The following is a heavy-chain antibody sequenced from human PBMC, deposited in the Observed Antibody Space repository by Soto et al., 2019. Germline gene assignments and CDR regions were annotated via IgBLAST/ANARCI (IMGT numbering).Heavy chain of an antibody. Sequence: ASVKVSCKASGYTFTSYGISWVRQAPGQGLEWMGWISAYNGNTNYAQKLQGRVTMTTDTSTSTAYMELRSLRSDDTAVYYCARGYDYIWGSYRQPLDYWGQGTLVTVSS. CDR3: ARGYDYIWGSYRQPLDY. D-gene: IGHD3-16*02. J-gene: IGHJ4*02. V-gene: IGHV1-18*01. CDR1: GYTFTSYG. CDR2: ISAYNGNT.